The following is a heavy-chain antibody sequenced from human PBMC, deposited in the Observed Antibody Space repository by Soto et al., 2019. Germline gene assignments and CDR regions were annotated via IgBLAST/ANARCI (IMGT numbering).Heavy chain of an antibody. V-gene: IGHV3-30-3*01. J-gene: IGHJ4*02. Sequence: QVQLVESGGGVVQPGRSLRLSCAASGFTFSSYAMHWVRQAPGKGLEWVAVISYDGSNKYYADSVKGRFTISRDNSKNTLYLQMNSLRAEDTAVYYCARELRIAAAVDYWGQGTLVTVSS. CDR2: ISYDGSNK. D-gene: IGHD6-13*01. CDR1: GFTFSSYA. CDR3: ARELRIAAAVDY.